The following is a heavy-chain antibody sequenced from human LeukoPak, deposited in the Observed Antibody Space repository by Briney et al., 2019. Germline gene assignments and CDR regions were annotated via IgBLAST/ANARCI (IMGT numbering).Heavy chain of an antibody. Sequence: PGGSLRLSCAASGFTFSDHYMDWVRQAPGKGLEWVGRIRNKANSYTTEYAASVKGRFTISRDDSKTSVSLQMSSLKTEDTAMYYCAGSSSDGYPLFDYWGQGTVVTVSS. V-gene: IGHV3-72*01. CDR2: IRNKANSYTT. CDR1: GFTFSDHY. CDR3: AGSSSDGYPLFDY. D-gene: IGHD6-25*01. J-gene: IGHJ4*02.